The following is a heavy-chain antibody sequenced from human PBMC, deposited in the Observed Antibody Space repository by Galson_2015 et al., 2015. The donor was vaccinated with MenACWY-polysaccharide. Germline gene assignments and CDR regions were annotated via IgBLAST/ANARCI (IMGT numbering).Heavy chain of an antibody. Sequence: SLRLSCAASGFTFSSYSMNWVRQPPGKGLEWVSSITSTSSYIYYADSVKGRFTISRDNAKNSLYLQMNSLRAEDTAVYYCARVLKGLVGATPDYWGQGTLVIVSS. CDR3: ARVLKGLVGATPDY. CDR2: ITSTSSYI. J-gene: IGHJ4*02. V-gene: IGHV3-21*01. CDR1: GFTFSSYS. D-gene: IGHD1-26*01.